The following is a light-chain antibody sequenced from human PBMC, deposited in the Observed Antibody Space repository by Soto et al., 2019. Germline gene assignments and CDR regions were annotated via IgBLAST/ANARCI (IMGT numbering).Light chain of an antibody. CDR3: QKYNSAPWT. J-gene: IGKJ1*01. CDR1: QGISNY. Sequence: DIQMTQSPSSLSASVGDRVTITCRASQGISNYLAWYQQKPGKVPKLLIYAASTWQSGVPSRFSGSGSGTDFTLTISRLQPEDVANYYCQKYNSAPWTFGQGTKVEIK. V-gene: IGKV1-27*01. CDR2: AAS.